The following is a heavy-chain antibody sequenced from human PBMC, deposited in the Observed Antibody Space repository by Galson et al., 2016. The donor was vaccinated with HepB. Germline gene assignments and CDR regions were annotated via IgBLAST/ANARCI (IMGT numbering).Heavy chain of an antibody. D-gene: IGHD3-10*01. CDR3: ARGKSLWTTPWNYGLDV. CDR2: IGTAPGDT. J-gene: IGHJ6*04. V-gene: IGHV3-13*01. CDR1: GFTFSFYD. Sequence: LRLSCAASGFTFSFYDMHWVRQVTGKGLEWISAIGTAPGDTYYSTSVKGRFTISRGNAKNSLFLHMSSLRAGDTAVYYCARGKSLWTTPWNYGLDVWGKGTTVTVSS.